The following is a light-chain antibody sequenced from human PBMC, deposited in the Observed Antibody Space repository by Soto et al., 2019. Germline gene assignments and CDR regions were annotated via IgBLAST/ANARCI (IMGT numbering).Light chain of an antibody. CDR3: QQLNSYPLFT. CDR2: AAS. CDR1: QGISSY. V-gene: IGKV1-9*01. Sequence: DIQLTQSPSFLSASVGDRVTITCRASQGISSYLAWYQQKPGKAPKLLIYAASTLQSGFPSRFSGSGSGTEFTLTISSLQPEDFATYYCQQLNSYPLFTFGPGTKVHIK. J-gene: IGKJ3*01.